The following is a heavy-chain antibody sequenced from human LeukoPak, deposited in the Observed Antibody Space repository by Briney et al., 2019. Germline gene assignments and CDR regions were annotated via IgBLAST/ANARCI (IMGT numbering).Heavy chain of an antibody. J-gene: IGHJ4*02. Sequence: SETLSLTCTVSGGSISSGDYYWSWIRQPPGMGLEWIGYIYYSGSTYYNPSLKSRVTISVDTSKNQFSLKLSSVTAADTAVYYCARHKEEDGYNAKTIDSWGQGTLVTVSS. V-gene: IGHV4-30-4*02. CDR1: GGSISSGDYY. CDR3: ARHKEEDGYNAKTIDS. D-gene: IGHD5-24*01. CDR2: IYYSGST.